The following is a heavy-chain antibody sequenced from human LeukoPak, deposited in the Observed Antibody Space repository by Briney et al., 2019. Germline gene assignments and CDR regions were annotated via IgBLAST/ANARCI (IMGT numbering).Heavy chain of an antibody. V-gene: IGHV1-2*02. CDR1: GYTFTGYY. J-gene: IGHJ5*02. CDR2: VNPNSGGT. D-gene: IGHD6-13*01. CDR3: ARLSSWYSSTGWFDP. Sequence: ASVKVSCKASGYTFTGYYMHWVRQAPGQGLEWMGWVNPNSGGTNYAQKFQGRVTMTRDTSISTAYMELSRLRSDDTAVYYCARLSSWYSSTGWFDPWGQGTLVTVSS.